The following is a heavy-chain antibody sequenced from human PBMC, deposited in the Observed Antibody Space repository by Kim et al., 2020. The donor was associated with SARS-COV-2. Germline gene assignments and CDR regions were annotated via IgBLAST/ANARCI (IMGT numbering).Heavy chain of an antibody. CDR3: ARDFIPPTWETGALDI. CDR2: IWYEGSNK. J-gene: IGHJ3*02. CDR1: GFTFSSYG. Sequence: GGSLRLSCAASGFTFSSYGMHWVRQAPGKGLEWVAVIWYEGSNKYYADSVKGRFTISRDNSKNTLYLQMNSLRVEDTAVYYCARDFIPPTWETGALDIWGQGTMVTFSS. D-gene: IGHD1-26*01. V-gene: IGHV3-33*01.